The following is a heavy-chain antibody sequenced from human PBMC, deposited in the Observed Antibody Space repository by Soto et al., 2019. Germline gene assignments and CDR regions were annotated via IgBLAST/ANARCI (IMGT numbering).Heavy chain of an antibody. Sequence: GGSLRLSCAASGFTFSNYGMHWVRQTPGKGLEWVALILYDGSNKYYADSVKGRFTISRDNSKNTLYLQVSSLRAEDTAVYYCAKSRDAYNFYFYYGMDVWGQGTTVTVSS. D-gene: IGHD2-2*01. V-gene: IGHV3-30*18. CDR1: GFTFSNYG. J-gene: IGHJ6*02. CDR3: AKSRDAYNFYFYYGMDV. CDR2: ILYDGSNK.